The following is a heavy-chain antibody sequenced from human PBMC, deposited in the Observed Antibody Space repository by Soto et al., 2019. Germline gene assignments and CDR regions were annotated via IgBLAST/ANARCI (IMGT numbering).Heavy chain of an antibody. Sequence: SETLSLTCTVSGGSISSGGYYWSWIRQHPGKGLEGIGYIYYSGSTYYNPSLKSRVTISVDTSKNQFSLKLSSVTAADTAVYYCARGRPNYYDSSGYSLKFDYWGQGTLVTVSS. V-gene: IGHV4-31*03. J-gene: IGHJ4*02. CDR3: ARGRPNYYDSSGYSLKFDY. CDR1: GGSISSGGYY. CDR2: IYYSGST. D-gene: IGHD3-22*01.